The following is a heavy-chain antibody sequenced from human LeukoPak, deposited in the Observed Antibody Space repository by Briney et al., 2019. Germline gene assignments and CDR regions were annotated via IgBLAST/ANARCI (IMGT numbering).Heavy chain of an antibody. V-gene: IGHV3-23*01. CDR3: APPPLIAAVGTTQIFDY. Sequence: GGSLRLSCAASGFTFSSYGMSWVRQAPGKGLEWVSAISGSGGSTYYADSVKGRFTISRDNSKNTLYLQVNSLRAEDTAVYYCAPPPLIAAVGTTQIFDYWGQGTLVTVSS. CDR1: GFTFSSYG. D-gene: IGHD6-13*01. CDR2: ISGSGGST. J-gene: IGHJ4*02.